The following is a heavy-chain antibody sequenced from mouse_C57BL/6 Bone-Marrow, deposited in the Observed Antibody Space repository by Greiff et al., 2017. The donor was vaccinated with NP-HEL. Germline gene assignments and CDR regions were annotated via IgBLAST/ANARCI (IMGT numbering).Heavy chain of an antibody. D-gene: IGHD2-3*01. CDR3: TTKVDGYFYAMDY. J-gene: IGHJ4*01. V-gene: IGHV14-4*01. Sequence: EVQLVESGAELVRPGASVKLSCTASGFNIKDDYMHWVKQRPEQGLEWIGWIDPENGDTEYASKFQGKATITADTSSNTAYLQLSSLTSEDTAVYYCTTKVDGYFYAMDYWGQGTSVTVSS. CDR1: GFNIKDDY. CDR2: IDPENGDT.